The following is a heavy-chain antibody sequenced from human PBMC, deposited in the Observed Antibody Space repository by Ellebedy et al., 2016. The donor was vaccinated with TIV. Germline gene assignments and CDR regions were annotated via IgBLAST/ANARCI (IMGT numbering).Heavy chain of an antibody. D-gene: IGHD1-26*01. CDR1: GSTFTAYY. CDR2: INPNSGGT. Sequence: AASVKVSCKASGSTFTAYYMHWVRQAPGQGLEWMGWINPNSGGTNYAQKFQGRVTMTRDTSVTTAYMELSGLRSDDTAVYYCANSADGNWELRPNYGMDVWGQGTTVTVSS. V-gene: IGHV1-2*02. CDR3: ANSADGNWELRPNYGMDV. J-gene: IGHJ6*01.